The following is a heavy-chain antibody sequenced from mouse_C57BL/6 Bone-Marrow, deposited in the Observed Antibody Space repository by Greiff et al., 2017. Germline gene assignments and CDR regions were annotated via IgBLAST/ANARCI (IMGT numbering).Heavy chain of an antibody. CDR2: ISDGGSYT. D-gene: IGHD2-3*01. Sequence: EVMLVESGGGLVKPGGSLKLSCAASGFTFSSYAMSWVRQTPEKRLEWVATISDGGSYTYYPDNVKGRFTISRDNAKNNLYLQMSHLKSEDTAMYYCAREGGWFNATDYWGQGTSVTVSS. CDR1: GFTFSSYA. J-gene: IGHJ4*01. CDR3: AREGGWFNATDY. V-gene: IGHV5-4*01.